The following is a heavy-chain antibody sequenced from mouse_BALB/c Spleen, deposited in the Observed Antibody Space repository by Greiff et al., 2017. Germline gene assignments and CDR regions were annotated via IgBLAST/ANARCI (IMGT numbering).Heavy chain of an antibody. Sequence: DVKLVESGGGLVKPGGSLKLSCAASGFTFSSYAMSWVRQTPEKRLEWVASISSGGSTYYPDSVKGRFTISRDNARNILYLQMSSLRSEDTAMYYCARDDYDVWFAYWGQGTLVTVSA. CDR2: ISSGGST. J-gene: IGHJ3*01. V-gene: IGHV5-6-5*01. CDR1: GFTFSSYA. CDR3: ARDDYDVWFAY. D-gene: IGHD2-4*01.